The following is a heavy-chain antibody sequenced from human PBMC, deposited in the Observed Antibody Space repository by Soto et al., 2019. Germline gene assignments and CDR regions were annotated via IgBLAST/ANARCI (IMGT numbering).Heavy chain of an antibody. J-gene: IGHJ5*02. CDR3: ASGGNWFDP. Sequence: QLQVQESGPGLVKPSETLSLTCNVSGGSIRNYYWTWVRQSPEKGLEWIGYMYYNGNINSNPSLKSRVTISIDTSKNQFSLTLKSVTAADTAVYYCASGGNWFDPWGQGVLVTVSS. V-gene: IGHV4-59*01. CDR2: MYYNGNI. D-gene: IGHD3-16*01. CDR1: GGSIRNYY.